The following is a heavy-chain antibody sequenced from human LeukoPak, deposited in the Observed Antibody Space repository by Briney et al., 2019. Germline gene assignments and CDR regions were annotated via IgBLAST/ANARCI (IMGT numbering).Heavy chain of an antibody. Sequence: PGGSLRLSCAASGFSFNNYWMHWVRQVPGKGLVWVSRVNSDGSSTSYADSVRGRFTISRDNAKNILYLEMNSLRAEDTGVYYCARPVTDTYAPLDCWGQGTLVTVSS. CDR2: VNSDGSST. CDR1: GFSFNNYW. J-gene: IGHJ4*02. D-gene: IGHD6-19*01. V-gene: IGHV3-74*01. CDR3: ARPVTDTYAPLDC.